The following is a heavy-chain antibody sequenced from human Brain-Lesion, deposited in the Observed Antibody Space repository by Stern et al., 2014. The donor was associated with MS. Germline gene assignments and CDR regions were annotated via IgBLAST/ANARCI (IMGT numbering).Heavy chain of an antibody. CDR3: ARGDHRNSYDSSGYYYFVFDV. J-gene: IGHJ3*01. D-gene: IGHD3-22*01. V-gene: IGHV4-30-2*01. CDR2: LYHSGTA. Sequence: QVQLQQSGSGLVKPSQTLSLTCAVSDDSLTSVVYSWSRLRQPPGKGLAWIGSLYHSGTAASSPSLKLRVPISVARSKNQFPRKLGSGTAADTAVYYCARGDHRNSYDSSGYYYFVFDVWGQGTMVTVSS. CDR1: DDSLTSVVYS.